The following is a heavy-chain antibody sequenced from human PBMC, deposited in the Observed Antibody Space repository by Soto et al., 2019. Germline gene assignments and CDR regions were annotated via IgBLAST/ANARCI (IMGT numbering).Heavy chain of an antibody. J-gene: IGHJ4*02. V-gene: IGHV3-7*04. CDR2: RWPDGREN. CDR1: GFTFSTSW. Sequence: DVQLVESGGDLVQAGGSLRLSCAASGFTFSTSWMQWVRQAPGKGLEWVANRWPDGRENAYVDSVTGRFTISRDNSKKSLYLQISSLRVEDTAVYYCARDRASGATDYWGQGTLVIVSS. CDR3: ARDRASGATDY. D-gene: IGHD1-26*01.